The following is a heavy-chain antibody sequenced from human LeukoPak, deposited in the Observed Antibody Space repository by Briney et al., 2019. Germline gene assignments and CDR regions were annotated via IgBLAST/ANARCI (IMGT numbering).Heavy chain of an antibody. CDR3: AREKVWDIVVVPAAIPAFDI. V-gene: IGHV1-69*01. D-gene: IGHD2-2*02. CDR2: IIPIFGTA. Sequence: ASVKVSCKASGGTFSSYAIRWLRQAPGQGLEWMGGIIPIFGTANYAQKFQGRVTITADESTSTAYMELSSLRSEDTAVYYCAREKVWDIVVVPAAIPAFDIWGQGTMVTVSS. J-gene: IGHJ3*02. CDR1: GGTFSSYA.